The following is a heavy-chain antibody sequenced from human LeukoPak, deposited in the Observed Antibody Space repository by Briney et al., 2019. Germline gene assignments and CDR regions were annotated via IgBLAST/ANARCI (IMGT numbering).Heavy chain of an antibody. CDR3: ATNYYVSGSPLYYYYYMDV. V-gene: IGHV1-2*02. CDR2: IDPKSGVT. J-gene: IGHJ6*03. D-gene: IGHD3-10*01. Sequence: ASVKVSCKASGYTFTAYYMHWVRQAPGQGLEWMGWIDPKSGVTNYSQRFQGRVTMTRDTSISTAYVELSSLRSDDTAVYYCATNYYVSGSPLYYYYYMDVWGKGTTVTVSS. CDR1: GYTFTAYY.